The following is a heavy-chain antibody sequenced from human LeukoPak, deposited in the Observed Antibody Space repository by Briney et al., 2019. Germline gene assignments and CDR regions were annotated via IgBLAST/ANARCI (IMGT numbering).Heavy chain of an antibody. J-gene: IGHJ4*02. D-gene: IGHD3-22*01. CDR3: AKDRLSVYYYDSSGYYYFDY. CDR2: IRYDGSNK. V-gene: IGHV3-30*02. Sequence: PGGSLRLSCAASGFTFSSYGMHWVRQAPGKGLEWVAFIRYDGSNKYYADSVKGRFTISRDNSKNTLYLQMNSLRAEDTAVYYCAKDRLSVYYYDSSGYYYFDYWGQGTLVTVSS. CDR1: GFTFSSYG.